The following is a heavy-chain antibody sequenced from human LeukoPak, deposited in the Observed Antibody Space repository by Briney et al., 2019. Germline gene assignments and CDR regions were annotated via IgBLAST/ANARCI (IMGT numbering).Heavy chain of an antibody. D-gene: IGHD2/OR15-2a*01. CDR2: ISYDGSDK. CDR1: GFPFNNYG. V-gene: IGHV3-30*03. Sequence: GRSLRLSCAASGFPFNNYGMHWVRQAPGKGLEWVTVISYDGSDKYYADSVKGRLTISRDNSKNTLYLQMNSLRAEDTAIYYCAREGPRGNSQFDYWGQGTLVTVSS. CDR3: AREGPRGNSQFDY. J-gene: IGHJ4*02.